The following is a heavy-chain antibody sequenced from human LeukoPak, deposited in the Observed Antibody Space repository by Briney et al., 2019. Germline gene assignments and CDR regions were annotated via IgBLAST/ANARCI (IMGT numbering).Heavy chain of an antibody. V-gene: IGHV5-51*01. CDR3: ARHPIAAGGAYNWFDP. J-gene: IGHJ5*02. Sequence: GESLKISCKGSGYGSGYSFTSHWIAWVRQMPGKGLEWMGIIYPRDSNTIYSPSFQGQVTISVDTSINTAYLQWISLKALDTAMYYCARHPIAAGGAYNWFDPWGQGTLVTVSS. CDR1: GYSFTSHW. D-gene: IGHD6-13*01. CDR2: IYPRDSNT.